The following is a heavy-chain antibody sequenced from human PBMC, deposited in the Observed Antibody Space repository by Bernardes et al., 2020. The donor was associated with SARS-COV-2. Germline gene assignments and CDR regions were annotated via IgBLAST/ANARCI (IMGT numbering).Heavy chain of an antibody. J-gene: IGHJ4*02. Sequence: SETLSLTRAVYGGSFSDYSWGWIRQSPGKGLEWIGEISQSGSVKYSPSLESRVTMSLDTSKNQFSLRLTSVTAADTAVYYCARGVSSAHMMVVVLKGLSYYFDSWGQGALITVSS. CDR3: ARGVSSAHMMVVVLKGLSYYFDS. CDR1: GGSFSDYS. CDR2: ISQSGSV. V-gene: IGHV4-34*01. D-gene: IGHD3-22*01.